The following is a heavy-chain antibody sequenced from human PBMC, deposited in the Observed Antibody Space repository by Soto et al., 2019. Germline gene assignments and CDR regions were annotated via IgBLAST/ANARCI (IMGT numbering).Heavy chain of an antibody. J-gene: IGHJ3*01. D-gene: IGHD4-17*01. CDR2: IYYNGNT. V-gene: IGHV4-31*03. CDR1: GVSITSGAYY. CDR3: ARARLRAVYAFDF. Sequence: PSETLSLTCTLSGVSITSGAYYWTWVRQHPGKGLEWIGYIYYNGNTYFSPSLKSRLTISIDTSKNHFSLKLSSLTAADTAMYYCARARLRAVYAFDFWGQGTMVT.